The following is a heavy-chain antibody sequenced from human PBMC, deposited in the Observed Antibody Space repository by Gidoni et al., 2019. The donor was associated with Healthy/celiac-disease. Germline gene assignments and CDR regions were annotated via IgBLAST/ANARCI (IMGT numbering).Heavy chain of an antibody. Sequence: EVQLVESGGGLVQLGGSLRLSCQATGFTFSSDSMNWVRQAPGKGLGWVSYISSSSSTIYYADSVKGRFTISRDNAKNSLYLQMNSLRAEDTAVYYCATRRRSTGWDYWGQGTLVTVSS. D-gene: IGHD4-4*01. CDR2: ISSSSSTI. CDR3: ATRRRSTGWDY. J-gene: IGHJ4*02. V-gene: IGHV3-48*01. CDR1: GFTFSSDS.